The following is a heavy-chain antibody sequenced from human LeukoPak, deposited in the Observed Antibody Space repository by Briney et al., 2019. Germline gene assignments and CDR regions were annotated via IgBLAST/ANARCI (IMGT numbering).Heavy chain of an antibody. Sequence: GGPLRLSCAASGFTFSSYSMDWVRQAPGKGLEWVSSISSSSYIYYADSVKGRFTISRDNAKSSLYLQMNSLRAEDTAVYYCASADSSSLSWFDPWGQGTLVTVSS. J-gene: IGHJ5*02. V-gene: IGHV3-21*01. D-gene: IGHD6-13*01. CDR2: ISSSSYI. CDR1: GFTFSSYS. CDR3: ASADSSSLSWFDP.